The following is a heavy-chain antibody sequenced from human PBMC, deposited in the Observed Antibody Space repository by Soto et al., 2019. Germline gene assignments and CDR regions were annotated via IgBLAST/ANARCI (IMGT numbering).Heavy chain of an antibody. J-gene: IGHJ4*02. Sequence: EVQLLESGGGLVQPGGSLRLSCEASGFTFSTSAMSWVRQAPGKGLEWVSTISDSGSTYYADSVKGRFTISRDNSKNTLYLQMHSLRAEDTAVLYCAKVWGEDGYCSRTSCLYYFHHWGQGTLVTVSS. D-gene: IGHD2-2*03. V-gene: IGHV3-23*01. CDR2: ISDSGST. CDR1: GFTFSTSA. CDR3: AKVWGEDGYCSRTSCLYYFHH.